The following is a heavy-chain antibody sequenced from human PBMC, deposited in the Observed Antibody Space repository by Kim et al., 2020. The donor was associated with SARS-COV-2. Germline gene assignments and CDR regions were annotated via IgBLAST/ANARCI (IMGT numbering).Heavy chain of an antibody. Sequence: VKGRFTISRDNSKNTLYLQMNSLRAEDTAVYYCAREDIVVVVAATQAFDYWGQGTLVTVSS. J-gene: IGHJ4*02. D-gene: IGHD2-15*01. V-gene: IGHV3-30*01. CDR3: AREDIVVVVAATQAFDY.